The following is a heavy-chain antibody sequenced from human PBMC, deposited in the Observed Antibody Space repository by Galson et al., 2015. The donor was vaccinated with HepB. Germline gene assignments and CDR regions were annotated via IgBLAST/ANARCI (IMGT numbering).Heavy chain of an antibody. V-gene: IGHV3-74*01. J-gene: IGHJ6*03. CDR3: ARDNRERRYNRNSYYMDV. D-gene: IGHD1-14*01. CDR2: INSDGSST. CDR1: GFTFSSYW. Sequence: SLRLSCAASGFTFSSYWMHWVRQAPGKGLVWVSRINSDGSSTSYADSVKGRFTISRDNAKNTLYLQMNSLRAEDTAVYYCARDNRERRYNRNSYYMDVWGKGTTVTVSS.